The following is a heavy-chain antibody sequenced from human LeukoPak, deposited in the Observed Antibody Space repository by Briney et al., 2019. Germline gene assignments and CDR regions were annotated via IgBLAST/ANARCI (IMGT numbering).Heavy chain of an antibody. V-gene: IGHV3-48*01. D-gene: IGHD6-19*01. CDR3: ARDRTSRGWYFGPPDY. CDR1: GFTFSSYS. Sequence: PGGSLRLSCAASGFTFSSYSMNWVRQAPGKGLEWVSYISSSSSTIYYADSVKGRFTISRDNAKNSLYLQMNSLRAEDTAVYYCARDRTSRGWYFGPPDYWGQGTLVTVSS. CDR2: ISSSSSTI. J-gene: IGHJ4*02.